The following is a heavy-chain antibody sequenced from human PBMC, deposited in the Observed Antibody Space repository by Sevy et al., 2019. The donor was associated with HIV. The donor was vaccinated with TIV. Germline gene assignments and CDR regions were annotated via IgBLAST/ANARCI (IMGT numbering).Heavy chain of an antibody. D-gene: IGHD3-9*01. CDR3: ARAGYYSAFYDIMTGLDY. V-gene: IGHV1-18*01. CDR2: ISVYNGNT. Sequence: ASVKVSCKASGYTFTSYGISWARQAPGQGLEWMGWISVYNGNTNYAQKLQARVTMTTDTSTSTAYMELRSLRSDDTAVYYCARAGYYSAFYDIMTGLDYWGQGTLVTVSS. CDR1: GYTFTSYG. J-gene: IGHJ4*02.